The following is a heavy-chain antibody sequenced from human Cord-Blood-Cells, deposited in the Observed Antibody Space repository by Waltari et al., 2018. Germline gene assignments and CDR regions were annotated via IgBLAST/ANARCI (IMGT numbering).Heavy chain of an antibody. V-gene: IGHV4-34*01. CDR2: INLSGST. Sequence: QVQLQQWGAGLLKPSETLSLTCAVYGGSFSGYYWSWIRQPPGKGLEWIGEINLSGSTNYNPSLKSRVTISVDTSKNQFSLKLSSVTAADTAVYYCARGRGNDSSGYYYVDYWGQGTLVTVSS. CDR1: GGSFSGYY. CDR3: ARGRGNDSSGYYYVDY. J-gene: IGHJ4*02. D-gene: IGHD3-22*01.